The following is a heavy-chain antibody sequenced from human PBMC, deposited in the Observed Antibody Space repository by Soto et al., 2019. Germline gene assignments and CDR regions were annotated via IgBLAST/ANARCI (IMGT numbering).Heavy chain of an antibody. Sequence: SETLSLTCTVSGGSISSGGYYWSWIRQHPGKGLEWIGYIYYSGSTYYNPSLKSRVTISVDTSKNQFSLKLSSVTAADTAVYYCARSIVVVPAARAHFDYWGQGTLVTVSS. CDR1: GGSISSGGYY. CDR3: ARSIVVVPAARAHFDY. CDR2: IYYSGST. J-gene: IGHJ4*02. V-gene: IGHV4-31*03. D-gene: IGHD2-2*01.